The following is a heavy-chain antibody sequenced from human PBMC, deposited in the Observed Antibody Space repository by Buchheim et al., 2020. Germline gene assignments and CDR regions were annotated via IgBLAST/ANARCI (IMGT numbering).Heavy chain of an antibody. CDR1: GGSISSASYY. CDR3: ARGRPYGDYFDY. CDR2: IGAGGT. J-gene: IGHJ4*02. D-gene: IGHD4-17*01. Sequence: QVQLQESGPGLVKPSQTLSLTCTVSGGSISSASYYWSWIRQPAGKGLEWIRRIGAGGTHYYPSLESRATISIDTSKNHFSLNLNSVTAADTAVYYCARGRPYGDYFDYWGQGAL. V-gene: IGHV4-61*02.